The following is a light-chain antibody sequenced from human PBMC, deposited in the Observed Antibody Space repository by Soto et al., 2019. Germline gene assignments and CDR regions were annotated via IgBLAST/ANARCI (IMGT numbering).Light chain of an antibody. CDR1: QSIDTW. CDR2: KAS. J-gene: IGKJ1*01. CDR3: QQYNSYRA. Sequence: DIQMTQSPSTLSASVGDRVTITCRASQSIDTWLAWHQQKPGQAPKLLISKASSLESGVPSRFSGSGSGTEFTLTISSLQPGDSATYYCQQYNSYRAFGQGTKVDIK. V-gene: IGKV1-5*03.